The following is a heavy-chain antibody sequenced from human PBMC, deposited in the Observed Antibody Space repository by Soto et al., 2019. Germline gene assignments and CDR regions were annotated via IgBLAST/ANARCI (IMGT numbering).Heavy chain of an antibody. J-gene: IGHJ4*02. D-gene: IGHD2-2*01. CDR2: INPNSGAT. CDR3: ARGRGDIGVVPAAHDS. V-gene: IGHV1-2*02. Sequence: QVQLLQSGAEVKKPGASVKVSCKASGYSFTGYYMHWVRQAPGHGLEWMGWINPNSGATDYALKFLGRVTMTGDTSISTAYMEVRRLRSDGTAVYFCARGRGDIGVVPAAHDSWGQGTLVTVSS. CDR1: GYSFTGYY.